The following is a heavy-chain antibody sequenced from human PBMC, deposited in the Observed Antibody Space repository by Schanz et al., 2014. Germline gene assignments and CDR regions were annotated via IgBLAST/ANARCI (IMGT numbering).Heavy chain of an antibody. J-gene: IGHJ4*02. V-gene: IGHV1-8*01. CDR1: GYSFTTYD. CDR2: MNPTTGNR. CDR3: AIHYGDRAL. D-gene: IGHD4-17*01. Sequence: QVQLVQSGAEVKKPGASVRVSCKASGYSFTTYDVNWVRQATGQGLEWMGWMNPTTGNRGYAQNFQGRVTMTRDTSLKTAYMEMTDLKFVDARLYYCAIHYGDRALWGQGTLIAVSS.